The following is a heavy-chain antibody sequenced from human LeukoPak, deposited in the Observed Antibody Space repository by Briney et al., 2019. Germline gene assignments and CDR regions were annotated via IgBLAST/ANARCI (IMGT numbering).Heavy chain of an antibody. D-gene: IGHD3-10*01. J-gene: IGHJ4*02. CDR3: ARNYHGSGSYYLDY. CDR1: GGSISSSNW. V-gene: IGHV4-4*02. Sequence: SETLSLTCAVSGGSISSSNWWSWVRQPPGKGLEWIGEIYHSGSTNYNPSLKSRVTISVDKSKNQFSLKLSSVTAADTAVYYCARNYHGSGSYYLDYWGQGTLVTVSS. CDR2: IYHSGST.